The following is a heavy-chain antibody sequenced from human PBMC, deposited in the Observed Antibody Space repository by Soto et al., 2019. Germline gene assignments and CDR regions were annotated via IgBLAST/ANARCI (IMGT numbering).Heavy chain of an antibody. J-gene: IGHJ5*02. V-gene: IGHV3-23*01. CDR1: GLTFSSYA. Sequence: EVQVLESGGGSVQPGGSLRLSCVASGLTFSSYAMCWVRQAPGKGLEWVSRMSGNGDGTYYADSVKGRFTISRDNSKNSLYLQMNSLTAEDTAVYYCTNSPTIYGDHGFDPLCQGNLVTVS. CDR2: MSGNGDGT. D-gene: IGHD4-17*01. CDR3: TNSPTIYGDHGFDP.